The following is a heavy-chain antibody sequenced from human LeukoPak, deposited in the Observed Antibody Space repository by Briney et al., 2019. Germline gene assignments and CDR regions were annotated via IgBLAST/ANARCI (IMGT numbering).Heavy chain of an antibody. Sequence: GGSLRLSCAASGFTFSSYAMSRVRQAPGKGLEWVSYISSSSSTIYYADSVKGRFTISRDNAKNSLYLQMNSLRAEDTAVYYCARAADYYDSSGYPRWSFDYWGQGTLVTVSS. J-gene: IGHJ4*02. CDR1: GFTFSSYA. V-gene: IGHV3-48*01. CDR2: ISSSSSTI. CDR3: ARAADYYDSSGYPRWSFDY. D-gene: IGHD3-22*01.